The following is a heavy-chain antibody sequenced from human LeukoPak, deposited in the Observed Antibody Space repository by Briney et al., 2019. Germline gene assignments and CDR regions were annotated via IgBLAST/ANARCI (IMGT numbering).Heavy chain of an antibody. CDR2: IYHSEST. V-gene: IGHV4-38-2*02. D-gene: IGHD1-26*01. CDR1: GYSISSGYY. CDR3: ARERGNYYYYMDV. J-gene: IGHJ6*03. Sequence: SETLSLTCTVSGYSISSGYYWGWIRQPPGKGLEWIGSIYHSESTYYNPSLKSRVTISVDTSKNQFSLKLTSVTAADTAVYYCARERGNYYYYMDVWAKGTTVTISS.